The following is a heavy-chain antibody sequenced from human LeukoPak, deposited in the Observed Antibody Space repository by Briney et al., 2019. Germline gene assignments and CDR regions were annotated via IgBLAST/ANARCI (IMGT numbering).Heavy chain of an antibody. D-gene: IGHD2-15*01. CDR2: ISGSGGST. CDR1: GFTFSSYA. J-gene: IGHJ3*02. V-gene: IGHV3-23*01. Sequence: QPGGSLRLSCAASGFTFSSYAMSWVRRAPGKGLEWVSAISGSGGSTYYADSVKGRFTISRDNSKNTLYLQMNSLRAEDTAVYYCAKDPWWSEHAFDIWGQGTMVTVSS. CDR3: AKDPWWSEHAFDI.